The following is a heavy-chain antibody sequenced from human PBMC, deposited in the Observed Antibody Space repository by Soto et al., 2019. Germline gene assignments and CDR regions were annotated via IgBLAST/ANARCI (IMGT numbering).Heavy chain of an antibody. J-gene: IGHJ4*02. D-gene: IGHD7-27*01. CDR2: ISGSGGRT. V-gene: IGHV3-23*01. CDR1: GFTFSSYA. Sequence: GGSLRLSCAASGFTFSSYAMSWVRQAPGKGLEWVSAISGSGGRTYYADSVKGRFTISRDNSKNTLYLQMNSRRAEDTAVYYCATSPGEVDYWGQGTLVTVSS. CDR3: ATSPGEVDY.